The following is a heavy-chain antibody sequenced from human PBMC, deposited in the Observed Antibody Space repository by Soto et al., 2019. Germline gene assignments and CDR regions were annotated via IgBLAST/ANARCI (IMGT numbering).Heavy chain of an antibody. CDR2: ISYDGSNK. V-gene: IGHV3-30*19. J-gene: IGHJ6*02. CDR1: GFTFSNYG. CDR3: AKDKGGVRANYYYYGMDV. D-gene: IGHD3-10*01. Sequence: PGGSLRLSCATSGFTFSNYGIHWVRQAPGKGLEWVAVISYDGSNKYYADSVKGRFTISRDNSKNTLYLQMNSLRAEDTAVYYCAKDKGGVRANYYYYGMDVWGQGTTVTVSS.